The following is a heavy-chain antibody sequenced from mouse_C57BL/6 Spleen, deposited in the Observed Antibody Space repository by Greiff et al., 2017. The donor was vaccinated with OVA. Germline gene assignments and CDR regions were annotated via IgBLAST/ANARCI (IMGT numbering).Heavy chain of an antibody. Sequence: QVQLQQPGAELVMPGASVKLSCKASGYTFTSYWMHWVKQRPGQGLEWIGEIDPSDSYTNYNQKFKGKSTLTVDKSSSTAYMQLSSLTSEDSAVYDCARSYYSNQYAMDYWGQGTSVTVSS. CDR1: GYTFTSYW. CDR2: IDPSDSYT. CDR3: ARSYYSNQYAMDY. J-gene: IGHJ4*01. V-gene: IGHV1-69*01. D-gene: IGHD2-5*01.